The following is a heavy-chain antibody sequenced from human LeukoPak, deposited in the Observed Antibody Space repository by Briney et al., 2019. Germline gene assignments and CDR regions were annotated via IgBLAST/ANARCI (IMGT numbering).Heavy chain of an antibody. J-gene: IGHJ3*02. CDR3: AKDTTVTTFFVDAFDI. CDR1: GGSFSGYY. D-gene: IGHD4-17*01. CDR2: INHSGST. Sequence: SETLSLTCAVYGGSFSGYYWSWIRQPPGKGLEWIGEINHSGSTNYNPSLKSRVTISVDTSKNQFSLKLSSVTAADTAVYYCAKDTTVTTFFVDAFDIWGQGTMVTVSS. V-gene: IGHV4-34*01.